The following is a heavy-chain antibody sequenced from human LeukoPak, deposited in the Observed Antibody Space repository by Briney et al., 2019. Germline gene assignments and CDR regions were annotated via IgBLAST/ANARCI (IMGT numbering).Heavy chain of an antibody. V-gene: IGHV4-34*01. CDR1: GGSFSGHY. Sequence: SETLSLTCAVYGGSFSGHYWSWIRQPPGKGLEWIGEINHSGSTNYNPSLKSRVTISVDTSKNQFSLKLSSVTAADTAVYYCARRSSSWNRGFWFDPWGQGTLVTVSS. CDR2: INHSGST. CDR3: ARRSSSWNRGFWFDP. J-gene: IGHJ5*02. D-gene: IGHD6-13*01.